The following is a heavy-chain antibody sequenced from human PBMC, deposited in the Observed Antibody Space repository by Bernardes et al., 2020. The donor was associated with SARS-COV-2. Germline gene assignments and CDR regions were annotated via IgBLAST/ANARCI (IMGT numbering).Heavy chain of an antibody. J-gene: IGHJ5*02. CDR2: IYYSGST. CDR3: ARLVVFFYRHNGVESQFDP. Sequence: SETLSLTCTVSGGSISSYYWSWIRQPPGKGLEWIGYIYYSGSTNYNPSLKSRVTISVDTSKNQFSLKLSSVTAADTAVYYCARLVVFFYRHNGVESQFDPWGQGTLVTVSS. CDR1: GGSISSYY. V-gene: IGHV4-59*08. D-gene: IGHD2-15*01.